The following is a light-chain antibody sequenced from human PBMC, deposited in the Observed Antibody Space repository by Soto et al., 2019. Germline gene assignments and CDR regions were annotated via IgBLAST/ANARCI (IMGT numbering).Light chain of an antibody. CDR2: AAS. CDR3: QQYYVYPRT. J-gene: IGKJ1*01. V-gene: IGKV1-8*01. Sequence: AILMTQSPSSLSASTGDRVTITCRASQAISSYLAWYQQKPGKAPKLLIFAASTLQSGVPSRFSGGGSGTDFTLTISCLQSEDFATYYCQQYYVYPRTFGQGTKVDIK. CDR1: QAISSY.